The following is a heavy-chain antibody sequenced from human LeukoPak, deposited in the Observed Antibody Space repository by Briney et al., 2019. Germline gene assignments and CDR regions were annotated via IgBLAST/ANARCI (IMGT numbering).Heavy chain of an antibody. CDR3: ARDQITMVRGVIITSGDY. Sequence: ASVKVSCKASGYTFTSFGISWVRQAPGQGREWMGWISAYNGNTNYAQKLQGRVTMTTDTSTSTAYMELRSLRSDDTAVYYCARDQITMVRGVIITSGDYWGQGTLVTVSS. V-gene: IGHV1-18*01. J-gene: IGHJ4*02. CDR2: ISAYNGNT. D-gene: IGHD3-10*01. CDR1: GYTFTSFG.